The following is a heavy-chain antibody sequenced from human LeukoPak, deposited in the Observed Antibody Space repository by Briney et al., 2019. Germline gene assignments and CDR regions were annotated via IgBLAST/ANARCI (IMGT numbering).Heavy chain of an antibody. Sequence: GRSLGLSCAASGFIFDNYDIHWVRQAPGKGLEWVSGIRWNSGNIGYADSVKGRFTISRDNAKNSLYLQMSSLRAEGTAMYYCTRGLLDYWGQGTLVTVSS. CDR3: TRGLLDY. CDR2: IRWNSGNI. V-gene: IGHV3-9*01. D-gene: IGHD2-15*01. J-gene: IGHJ4*02. CDR1: GFIFDNYD.